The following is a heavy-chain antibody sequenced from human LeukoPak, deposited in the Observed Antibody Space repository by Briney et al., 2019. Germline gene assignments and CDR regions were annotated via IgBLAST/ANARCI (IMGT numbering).Heavy chain of an antibody. CDR3: ARDLVPSSSWYFLFDP. CDR1: GYIFADYY. V-gene: IGHV1-2*02. CDR2: INPNSGGT. D-gene: IGHD6-13*01. Sequence: GASVKVSCKASGYIFADYYMHWVRQAPGQGLEWMGWINPNSGGTNYAQKLQGRVTMTTDTSTSTAYMELRSLRSDDTAVYYCARDLVPSSSWYFLFDPWGQGTLVTVSS. J-gene: IGHJ5*02.